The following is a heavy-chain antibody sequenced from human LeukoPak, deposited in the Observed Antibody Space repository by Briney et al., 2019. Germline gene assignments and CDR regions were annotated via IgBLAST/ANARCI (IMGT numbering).Heavy chain of an antibody. CDR2: ISYDGSNK. CDR3: ARDDILTGYYDY. D-gene: IGHD3-9*01. CDR1: GFTFSSYG. V-gene: IGHV3-30*03. J-gene: IGHJ4*02. Sequence: GSLRLSCAASGFTFSSYGMHWVRQAPGKGLEWVAVISYDGSNKYYADSVKGRFTISRDNSKNTLYLQMNSLRAEDTAVYYCARDDILTGYYDYWGQGTLVTVSS.